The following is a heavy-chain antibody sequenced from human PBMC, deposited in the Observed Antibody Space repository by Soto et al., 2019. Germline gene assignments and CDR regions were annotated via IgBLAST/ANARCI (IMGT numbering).Heavy chain of an antibody. D-gene: IGHD3-3*01. CDR3: ARESGYYTTPLFDY. J-gene: IGHJ4*02. V-gene: IGHV3-30-3*01. CDR2: ISYDGSSK. CDR1: GFTFSSHA. Sequence: QVQLVESGGGVVQPGRSLRLSCAASGFTFSSHAMHWVRQAPGKGLEWVAVISYDGSSKNYADSVKGRFTITKDNSKNTLYLQMNSLRAEDTAVYYCARESGYYTTPLFDYWGQGTLVTVSS.